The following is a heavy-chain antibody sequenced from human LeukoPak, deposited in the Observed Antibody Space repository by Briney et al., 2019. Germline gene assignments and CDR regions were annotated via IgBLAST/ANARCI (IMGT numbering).Heavy chain of an antibody. CDR2: ISSPSTNI. J-gene: IGHJ4*02. Sequence: GGSLRLSCAASGFIFTSYSMNWVRQAPGKGLEWVSYISSPSTNIYYVDSVKGRFTISRDNAKNSLYLQMNNLRDEDTAVYYCAKESYWVLAGKGFDCWGQGTLVTVSS. CDR3: AKESYWVLAGKGFDC. D-gene: IGHD3-9*01. V-gene: IGHV3-48*02. CDR1: GFIFTSYS.